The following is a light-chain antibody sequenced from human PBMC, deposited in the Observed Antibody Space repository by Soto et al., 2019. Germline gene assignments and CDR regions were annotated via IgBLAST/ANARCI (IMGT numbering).Light chain of an antibody. J-gene: IGKJ2*01. Sequence: DIVMTQSPDSLAVSLGERATIHCKSSQSVLYSSNNKNYLAWYQQKPGQPPKLPIYWASTRGSGVPDRFSGSGSGTDFTLTITSLQAEDVAVYYCQQYDSTPVTFGQGTKLEIK. CDR1: QSVLYSSNNKNY. V-gene: IGKV4-1*01. CDR2: WAS. CDR3: QQYDSTPVT.